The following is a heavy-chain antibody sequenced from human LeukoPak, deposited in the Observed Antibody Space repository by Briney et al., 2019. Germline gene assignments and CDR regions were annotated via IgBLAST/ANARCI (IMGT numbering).Heavy chain of an antibody. J-gene: IGHJ4*02. CDR1: GFTLNSHS. CDR3: AKDGCSSTSCYTGFDY. Sequence: GGSLRLSCAAPGFTLNSHSMSWGRHAPGEGLEWGSAIFGSGGSTYYADSVKGRFTISRDNSKNTLYLQMNSLRAEDTAVYYCAKDGCSSTSCYTGFDYWGQGTLVTVSS. V-gene: IGHV3-23*01. CDR2: IFGSGGST. D-gene: IGHD2-2*02.